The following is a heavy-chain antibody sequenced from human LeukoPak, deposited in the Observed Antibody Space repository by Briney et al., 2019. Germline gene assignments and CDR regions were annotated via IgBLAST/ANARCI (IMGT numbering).Heavy chain of an antibody. D-gene: IGHD3-22*01. CDR1: GGSISRGDYY. Sequence: SQTLSLTCTVSGGSISRGDYYWRWIRQPPGKGLEWIGYIYYSGSTYYNPSLKSRVTISVDTSKNQFALKLSSVTAADTAVYYCARVGDYYDSSGYRNHPWGQGTLVTVS. CDR2: IYYSGST. J-gene: IGHJ5*02. V-gene: IGHV4-30-4*08. CDR3: ARVGDYYDSSGYRNHP.